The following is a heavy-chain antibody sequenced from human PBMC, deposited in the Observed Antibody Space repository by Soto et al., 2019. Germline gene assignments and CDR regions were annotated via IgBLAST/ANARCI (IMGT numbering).Heavy chain of an antibody. J-gene: IGHJ6*02. CDR1: GGTFSSYA. Sequence: SVKVSCKASGGTFSSYAISWVRQATGQGLEWMGGIIPIFGTANYAQKFQGRVTITADESTSTAYMELSSLRSEDTAVYYCARLYSPKQYYCGMDVWGQGTTVTVSS. D-gene: IGHD6-13*01. V-gene: IGHV1-69*13. CDR3: ARLYSPKQYYCGMDV. CDR2: IIPIFGTA.